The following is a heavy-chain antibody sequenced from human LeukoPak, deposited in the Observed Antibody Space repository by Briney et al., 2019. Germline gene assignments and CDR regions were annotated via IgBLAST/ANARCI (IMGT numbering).Heavy chain of an antibody. J-gene: IGHJ4*02. CDR2: SFYTGST. D-gene: IGHD2-2*01. CDR3: ARATADAGYYFDY. CDR1: GDYMTSVY. Sequence: PSETLSLTCSVSGDYMTSVYWGWIRQPPGKGLEWIAYSFYTGSTNYNPSLKSRVAISIDTSKNHFSLTLTSVTAADTAVYYCARATADAGYYFDYWGQGVLVTVSS. V-gene: IGHV4-59*01.